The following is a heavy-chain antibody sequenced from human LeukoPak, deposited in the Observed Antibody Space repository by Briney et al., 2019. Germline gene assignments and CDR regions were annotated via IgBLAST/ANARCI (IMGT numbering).Heavy chain of an antibody. Sequence: PGGSLRLSCAASGFTFSSYSMNWVRQAPGKGLEWVSSISSSSYIYYADSVKGRFTISRDNAKNSLYLQMNSLRAEDTAVYYCASKRWLQSSFDYWGQGTLVTVSS. V-gene: IGHV3-21*01. CDR1: GFTFSSYS. CDR3: ASKRWLQSSFDY. J-gene: IGHJ4*02. CDR2: ISSSSYI. D-gene: IGHD5-24*01.